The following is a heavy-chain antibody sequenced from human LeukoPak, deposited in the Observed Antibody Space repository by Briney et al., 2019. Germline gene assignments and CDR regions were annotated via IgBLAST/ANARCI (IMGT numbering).Heavy chain of an antibody. Sequence: GGSLRLSCAASGFTFSRYGMSWVRQAPGKGLEWVSGITGSGGGTYYADSVKGRFTISRDNAKNSLYLQMNNLRAEDTAVYYCARDYGGSSPFDYWGQGTLVTVSS. D-gene: IGHD4-23*01. CDR3: ARDYGGSSPFDY. V-gene: IGHV3-23*01. CDR1: GFTFSRYG. J-gene: IGHJ4*02. CDR2: ITGSGGGT.